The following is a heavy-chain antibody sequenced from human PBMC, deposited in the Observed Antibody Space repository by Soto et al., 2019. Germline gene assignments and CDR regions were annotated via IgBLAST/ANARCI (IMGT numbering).Heavy chain of an antibody. CDR1: GYSISAYY. V-gene: IGHV1-2*02. D-gene: IGHD3-10*01. CDR3: GRDDYGIFPY. J-gene: IGHJ4*02. CDR2: IDPKNGGT. Sequence: QVQLVQSGTEVKKPGASVKVSCQASGYSISAYYIHWVRQAPGQALEWMGWIDPKNGGTVSAQKFQGRLTMTRDTSISTVYMDLSGLTSDDTALYYCGRDDYGIFPYWGQGSLVTVSS.